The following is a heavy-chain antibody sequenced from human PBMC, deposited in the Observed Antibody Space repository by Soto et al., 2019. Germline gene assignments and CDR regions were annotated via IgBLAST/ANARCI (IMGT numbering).Heavy chain of an antibody. CDR1: GGTFSNHA. Sequence: QVHLVQSGAEVKKPGSSVKVSCKASGGTFSNHAINWVRQAPGQGLEWMGRIIPIFTTTNYAQKFQGRVTITADESTITAYMELSSLKYDDTAIYYCAREVAADGTFREDVFDIWGQGTMVTVSS. J-gene: IGHJ3*02. D-gene: IGHD6-13*01. CDR2: IIPIFTTT. CDR3: AREVAADGTFREDVFDI. V-gene: IGHV1-69*12.